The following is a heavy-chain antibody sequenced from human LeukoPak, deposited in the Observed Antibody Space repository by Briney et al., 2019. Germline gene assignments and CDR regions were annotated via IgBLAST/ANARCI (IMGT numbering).Heavy chain of an antibody. CDR1: GYSINSGYY. CDR3: ARSRGVPRWFGP. V-gene: IGHV4-38-2*02. Sequence: SETLSLTCTVSGYSINSGYYWGWIRQPRGKGLEWIANIYTGGSTYYNPALQNRAAISIDTSKDQFFLRLTSLTAADTAVYYCARSRGVPRWFGPWGQGILVTVSS. D-gene: IGHD3-10*01. J-gene: IGHJ5*02. CDR2: IYTGGST.